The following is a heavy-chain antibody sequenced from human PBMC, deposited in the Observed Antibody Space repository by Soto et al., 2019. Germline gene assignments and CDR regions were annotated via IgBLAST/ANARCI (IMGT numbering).Heavy chain of an antibody. CDR1: GFTFDDYG. CDR3: ARAPYGSGSYRVGMGY. CDR2: INWNGGST. V-gene: IGHV3-20*04. Sequence: EVQLVESGGGVVRPGGSLRLSCAASGFTFDDYGMSWVRQAPGKGLEWVSGINWNGGSTGYADSVKGRFTISRDNAKNSLYLPMSSLRAEDTALYYWARAPYGSGSYRVGMGYWGQGNLVTVSS. D-gene: IGHD3-10*01. J-gene: IGHJ4*02.